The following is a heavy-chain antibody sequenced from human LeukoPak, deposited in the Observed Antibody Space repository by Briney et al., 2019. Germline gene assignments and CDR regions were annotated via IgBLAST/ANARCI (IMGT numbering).Heavy chain of an antibody. J-gene: IGHJ4*02. D-gene: IGHD3-22*01. Sequence: GGSLRLSCAASGFTFNNYWMSWVRQAPGKGLEWVSAISGSGGSTYYADSVKGRFTISRDNSKNTLYLQMNSLRAEDTAVYYCAKDQTECYYDSPPDYWGQGTLVTVSS. V-gene: IGHV3-23*01. CDR3: AKDQTECYYDSPPDY. CDR2: ISGSGGST. CDR1: GFTFNNYW.